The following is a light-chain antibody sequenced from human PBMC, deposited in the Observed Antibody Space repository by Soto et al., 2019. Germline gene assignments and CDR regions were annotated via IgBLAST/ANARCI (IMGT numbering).Light chain of an antibody. CDR2: GAS. J-gene: IGKJ2*01. CDR1: QDISTY. CDR3: QQYYSYPFYT. Sequence: AIRMTQSPSSLSASTGDRVTITCRASQDISTYLAWYQQKPGKAPNLLIYGASTSQSGAPSRFSGSGSGTDFTLTISSLQSEDFATYYCQQYYSYPFYTFGRGTKLEIK. V-gene: IGKV1-8*01.